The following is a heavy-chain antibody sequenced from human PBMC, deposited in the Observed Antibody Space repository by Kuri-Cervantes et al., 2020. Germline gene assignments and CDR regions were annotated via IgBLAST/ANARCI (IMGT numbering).Heavy chain of an antibody. CDR3: ARQGGWNYYYGMDV. Sequence: SETLSLTCAVSGGSISSGGYSWSWIRQPPGTGLEWIGYIYHSGSTYYNPSLKSRVTISVARSKNQFSLKLSSVTAADTAVYYCARQGGWNYYYGMDVLGQGTTVTVSS. V-gene: IGHV4-30-2*01. J-gene: IGHJ6*02. CDR1: GGSISSGGYS. CDR2: IYHSGST. D-gene: IGHD1-1*01.